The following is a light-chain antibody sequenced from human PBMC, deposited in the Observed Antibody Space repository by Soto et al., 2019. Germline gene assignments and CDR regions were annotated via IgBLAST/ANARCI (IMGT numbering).Light chain of an antibody. CDR2: EVS. V-gene: IGLV2-8*01. CDR1: SSDIGGYNF. CDR3: SSYAGSNGLL. J-gene: IGLJ3*02. Sequence: QSSLTQPPSASGSPGQSVTISCTGTSSDIGGYNFVSWYQQHPGKVPKIIIYEVSKRPSGVPGRFSGSKSGNTASLTVSGFQTEDEADYYCSSYAGSNGLLFGGGTKVTVL.